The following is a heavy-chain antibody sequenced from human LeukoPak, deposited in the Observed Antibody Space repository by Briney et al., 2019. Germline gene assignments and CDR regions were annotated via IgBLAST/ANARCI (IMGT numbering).Heavy chain of an antibody. D-gene: IGHD4-17*01. CDR1: GFTFSSYA. CDR3: ARDGRDYGDYLTLAYFDY. V-gene: IGHV3-23*01. CDR2: ISGSGGTT. J-gene: IGHJ4*02. Sequence: GGSLRLSCAASGFTFSSYAMSWVRQAPGKGLERVSAISGSGGTTYYADSVKGRFTISRDNAKNSLYLQMNSLRAEDTAVYYCARDGRDYGDYLTLAYFDYWGQGTLVTVSS.